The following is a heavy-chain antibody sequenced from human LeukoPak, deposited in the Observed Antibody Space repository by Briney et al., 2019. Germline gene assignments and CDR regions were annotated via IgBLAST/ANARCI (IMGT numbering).Heavy chain of an antibody. CDR1: GFTFSSYA. D-gene: IGHD3-9*01. CDR3: AKGYYDILTGYYPIDY. J-gene: IGHJ4*02. Sequence: QTGGSLRLSCAASGFTFSSYAMSWVRQAPGKGLEWVSAISGSGGSTYYADSVKGRFTISRDNSKNTLYLQMNSLRAEDTAVYYCAKGYYDILTGYYPIDYWGQGTLVTVSS. V-gene: IGHV3-23*01. CDR2: ISGSGGST.